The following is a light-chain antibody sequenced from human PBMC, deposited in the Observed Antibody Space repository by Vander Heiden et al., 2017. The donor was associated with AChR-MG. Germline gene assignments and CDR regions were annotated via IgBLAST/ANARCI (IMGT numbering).Light chain of an antibody. V-gene: IGKV1-39*01. J-gene: IGKJ2*01. CDR2: AAS. CDR1: QGIISY. CDR3: QQSYSTLQT. Sequence: DIQMTQTPSSLSASVVDRVTITCRASQGIISYLNWYQQKPGKAPKLLIYAASSLQSGVPSRFTGSGSGTDFTLTISSLQPEDFATYYCQQSYSTLQTFGQGTKLEIK.